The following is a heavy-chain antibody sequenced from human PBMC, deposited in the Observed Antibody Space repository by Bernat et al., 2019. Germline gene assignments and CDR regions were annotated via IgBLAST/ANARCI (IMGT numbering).Heavy chain of an antibody. Sequence: QVQLVESGGGVVQPGRSLRLSCAASGFTFSSYAMHWVRQAPGKGLEWIGYIYYSGSTYYNPSLKSRVTISVDTSKNQFSLKLSSVTAADTAVYYCARENSAEDYFDYWGQGTLVTVSS. CDR2: IYYSGST. CDR3: ARENSAEDYFDY. J-gene: IGHJ4*02. CDR1: GFTFSSYAMH. V-gene: IGHV4-30-4*01. D-gene: IGHD4-23*01.